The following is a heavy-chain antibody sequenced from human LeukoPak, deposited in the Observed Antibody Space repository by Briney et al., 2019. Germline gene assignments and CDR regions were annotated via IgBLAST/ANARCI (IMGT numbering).Heavy chain of an antibody. J-gene: IGHJ6*02. CDR3: ARDGGLGYCSGGSCSTGYYYGMDV. D-gene: IGHD2-15*01. CDR2: ISSSSSYI. CDR1: GFTFSSYS. V-gene: IGHV3-21*01. Sequence: GGSLRLSCAASGFTFSSYSMNWVRQAPGKGLEWVSSISSSSSYIYYADSVKGRFTISRDNAKNSLYLQMNSLRAEDTAVYYCARDGGLGYCSGGSCSTGYYYGMDVWGQGTTVTVSS.